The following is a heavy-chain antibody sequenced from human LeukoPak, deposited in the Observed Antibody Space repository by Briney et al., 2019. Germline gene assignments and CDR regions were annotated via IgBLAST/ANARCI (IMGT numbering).Heavy chain of an antibody. CDR1: GYTFTSYD. CDR3: ARGQRFRSVAAAGGY. CDR2: MNPNSGNT. J-gene: IGHJ4*02. V-gene: IGHV1-8*01. D-gene: IGHD6-13*01. Sequence: ASVKVSCLASGYTFTSYDINWVRQATGQGLEWMGWMNPNSGNTGYAQKFQGRVTMTRNTSISTAYMELSSLRSEDTAVYYCARGQRFRSVAAAGGYWGQGTQVTVSS.